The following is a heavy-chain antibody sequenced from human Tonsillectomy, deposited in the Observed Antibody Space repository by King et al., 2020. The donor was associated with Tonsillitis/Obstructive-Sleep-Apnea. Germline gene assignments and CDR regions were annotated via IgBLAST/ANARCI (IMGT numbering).Heavy chain of an antibody. D-gene: IGHD2-15*01. V-gene: IGHV3-11*05. CDR2: ISSSNTYT. J-gene: IGHJ4*02. CDR3: AGGSRYCNGGSCYSFFDY. Sequence: HVQLVESGGGLVKPGGSLRLSCAASGFTFSDYYMSWIRQAPGKGLEGVSYISSSNTYTNYADSVKGRCTISRDKAKNSLYLQMNSLRAEDTAVYYCAGGSRYCNGGSCYSFFDYWGQGTLVTVS. CDR1: GFTFSDYY.